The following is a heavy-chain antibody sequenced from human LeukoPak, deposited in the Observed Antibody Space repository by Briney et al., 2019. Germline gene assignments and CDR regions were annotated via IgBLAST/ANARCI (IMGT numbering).Heavy chain of an antibody. D-gene: IGHD2-2*01. Sequence: GGSLRLSCAASGFTFSSYSMNWVRQAPGKGLEWVSSISSSSSYVYYADSVKGRFTISRDNAKNSLYLQMNSLRAEDTAVYYCARTPNYCSSTSCFDYWGQGTLVTVSS. CDR2: ISSSSSYV. V-gene: IGHV3-21*01. CDR1: GFTFSSYS. J-gene: IGHJ4*02. CDR3: ARTPNYCSSTSCFDY.